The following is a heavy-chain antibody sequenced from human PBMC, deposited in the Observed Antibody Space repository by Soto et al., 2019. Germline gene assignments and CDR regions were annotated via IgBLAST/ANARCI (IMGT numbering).Heavy chain of an antibody. CDR3: ARHLRHIVVVTAIGGGFDY. V-gene: IGHV4-39*01. J-gene: IGHJ4*02. D-gene: IGHD2-21*02. Sequence: SETRSLTCTVACGSSTSSSYYFVWIRQPPWNGLEWIGSIYYSWITYYNPSLRSRVTISVETSKDSFSMKLSSVTAADTDVYYCARHLRHIVVVTAIGGGFDYWGQGTLVTVSS. CDR1: CGSSTSSSYY. CDR2: IYYSWIT.